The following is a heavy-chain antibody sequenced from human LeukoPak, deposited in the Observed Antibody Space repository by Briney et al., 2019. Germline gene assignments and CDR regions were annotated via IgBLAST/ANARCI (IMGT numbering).Heavy chain of an antibody. CDR1: GGSISSYY. CDR3: ARETYSSSWYWADY. J-gene: IGHJ4*02. CDR2: IYTSGST. V-gene: IGHV4-4*07. Sequence: SETLSLTCTVSGGSISSYYWSWIRQPAGKGLEWIGRIYTSGSTNYNPSLKSRVTMSVDTSKNQFSLKLSSVTAADTAAYYCARETYSSSWYWADYWGQGTLVTVSS. D-gene: IGHD6-13*01.